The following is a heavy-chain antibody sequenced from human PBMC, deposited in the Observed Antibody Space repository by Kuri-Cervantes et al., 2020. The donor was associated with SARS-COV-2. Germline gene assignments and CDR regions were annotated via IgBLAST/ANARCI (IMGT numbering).Heavy chain of an antibody. D-gene: IGHD1/OR15-1a*01. CDR1: GGSISSSSYY. V-gene: IGHV4-39*01. J-gene: IGHJ4*02. Sequence: SETLSLTCTVSGGSISSSSYYWGWIRQPPGKGLEWIGSIYYSGSTYYNPSLKSRVTISVDTSKNQFSLKLSSVTAADTAVYYCARGGVGTTVRDIDYWGQGTLVTVSS. CDR3: ARGGVGTTVRDIDY. CDR2: IYYSGST.